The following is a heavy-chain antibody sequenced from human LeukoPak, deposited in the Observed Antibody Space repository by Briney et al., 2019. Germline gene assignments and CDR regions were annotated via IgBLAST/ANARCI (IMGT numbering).Heavy chain of an antibody. Sequence: PSETLSLTCNVSGYSISSGFYWAWIRQPPGKGLEWIGTIYYSGSTYYNPSLKSRVTVSVDTSKNQFSLKVTSVTAADTAVYYCARDVVTKIQYWGQGILVSVSS. J-gene: IGHJ4*02. CDR1: GYSISSGFY. V-gene: IGHV4-38-2*02. D-gene: IGHD3-22*01. CDR2: IYYSGST. CDR3: ARDVVTKIQY.